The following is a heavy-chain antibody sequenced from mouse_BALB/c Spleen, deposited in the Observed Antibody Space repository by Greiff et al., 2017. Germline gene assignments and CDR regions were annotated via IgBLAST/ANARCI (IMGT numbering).Heavy chain of an antibody. D-gene: IGHD2-2*01. CDR2: IDPENGDT. Sequence: VQLQQSGAELVRSGASVKLSCTASGFNIKDYYMHWVKQRPEQGLEWIGWIDPENGDTEYAPKFQGKATMTADTSSNTAYLQLSSLTSEDTAVYYCKNGYGYDEEGFDYWGQGTTLTVSS. CDR1: GFNIKDYY. CDR3: KNGYGYDEEGFDY. V-gene: IGHV14-4*02. J-gene: IGHJ2*01.